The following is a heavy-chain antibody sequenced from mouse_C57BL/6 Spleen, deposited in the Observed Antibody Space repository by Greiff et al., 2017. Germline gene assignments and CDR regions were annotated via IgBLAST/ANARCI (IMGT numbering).Heavy chain of an antibody. CDR3: TSLITTVVARIYWYFDV. CDR2: IRNKANNHAT. D-gene: IGHD1-1*01. Sequence: DVQLQESGGGLVQPGGSMKLSCAASGFTFSDAWMDWVRQSPEKGLEWVAEIRNKANNHATYYAESVKGRFTISRDDSKSSVYLQMNSLRAEDTGIYYCTSLITTVVARIYWYFDVWGTGTTVTVSS. J-gene: IGHJ1*03. CDR1: GFTFSDAW. V-gene: IGHV6-6*01.